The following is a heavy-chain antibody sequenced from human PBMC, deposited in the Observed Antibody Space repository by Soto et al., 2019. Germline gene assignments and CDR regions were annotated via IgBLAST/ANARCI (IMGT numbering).Heavy chain of an antibody. CDR1: GFTFSSYS. CDR3: ARVYSGYDWEYYMDV. J-gene: IGHJ6*03. CDR2: ISSSSSYI. D-gene: IGHD5-12*01. V-gene: IGHV3-21*01. Sequence: GGSLRLSCAASGFTFSSYSMNWVRQAPGKGLEWVSSISSSSSYIYYADSVKGRFTISRDNAKNSLYLQMNSLRAEDTAVYYCARVYSGYDWEYYMDVWGKGTTVTVSS.